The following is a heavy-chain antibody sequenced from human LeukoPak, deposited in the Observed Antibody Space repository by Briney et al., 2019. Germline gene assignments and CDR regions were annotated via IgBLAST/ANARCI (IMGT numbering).Heavy chain of an antibody. Sequence: SETLSLTCAVYGGSFSGYYWSWIRQPPGKGLEWIGKINHSGSTNYNPSLKSRVTISVDTSKNHFSLKLSSVTAADTAVYYCAIHTVEIGGWFGPWGQGTLVTVSS. D-gene: IGHD5-24*01. CDR2: INHSGST. CDR3: AIHTVEIGGWFGP. J-gene: IGHJ5*02. V-gene: IGHV4-34*01. CDR1: GGSFSGYY.